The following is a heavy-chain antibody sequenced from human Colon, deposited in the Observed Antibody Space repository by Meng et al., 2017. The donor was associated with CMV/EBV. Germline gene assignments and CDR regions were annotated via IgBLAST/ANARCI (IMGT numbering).Heavy chain of an antibody. Sequence: GESLKISCAASGFTFDTYSMNWVRQAPGKGLEWVSSLSSSSSFLYYAGSVKGRFTISRDNAKNSLYLQLDSLRAEDTAVYYCARGHDFDYWGQGTLVTVSS. CDR3: ARGHDFDY. V-gene: IGHV3-21*01. CDR1: GFTFDTYS. CDR2: LSSSSSFL. J-gene: IGHJ4*01.